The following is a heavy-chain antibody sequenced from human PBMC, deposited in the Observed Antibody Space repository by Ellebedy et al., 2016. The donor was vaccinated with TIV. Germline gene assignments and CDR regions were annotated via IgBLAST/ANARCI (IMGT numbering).Heavy chain of an antibody. V-gene: IGHV4-39*07. CDR1: GGSISSSSYS. CDR3: TRGPAPSGYGMDV. D-gene: IGHD2-2*01. J-gene: IGHJ6*02. Sequence: MPSETLSLTCTVSGGSISSSSYSWGWIRQPPGKGPEWIGNVYSRGGTYYNPSLKSRVSMSLDASKNQFSLKLSSVTAADTAVYYCTRGPAPSGYGMDVWGQGTTVTVSS. CDR2: VYSRGGT.